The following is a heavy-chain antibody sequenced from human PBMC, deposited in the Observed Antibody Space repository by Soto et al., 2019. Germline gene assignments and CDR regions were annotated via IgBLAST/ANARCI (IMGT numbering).Heavy chain of an antibody. V-gene: IGHV3-48*02. D-gene: IGHD2-15*01. CDR1: GFTFSSYS. CDR3: ARDSSWDCSGGSCYSLMANWFDP. CDR2: ISSSSSTI. J-gene: IGHJ5*02. Sequence: GGSLRLSCAASGFTFSSYSMNWVRQAPGKGLEWVSYISSSSSTIYYADSVKGRFTISRDNAKNSLYLQMNSLRDEDTAVYYCARDSSWDCSGGSCYSLMANWFDPWGQGTLVTVSS.